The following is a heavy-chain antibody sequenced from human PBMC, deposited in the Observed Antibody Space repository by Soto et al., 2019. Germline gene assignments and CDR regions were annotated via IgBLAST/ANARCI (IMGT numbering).Heavy chain of an antibody. CDR2: VYWDDDH. J-gene: IGHJ4*02. CDR3: ARELYYSTYFDS. V-gene: IGHV2-5*02. Sequence: QITLRESGPALVRPTQTLTLTCTFSGFSLSSNGVGVGWIRQPPGKALEWLALVYWDDDHRYSPSLRTRLTNTKDTSKTQVVLTLTKLYPVDTATYYCARELYYSTYFDSWGQGTLVTVSS. CDR1: GFSLSSNGVG. D-gene: IGHD3-10*01.